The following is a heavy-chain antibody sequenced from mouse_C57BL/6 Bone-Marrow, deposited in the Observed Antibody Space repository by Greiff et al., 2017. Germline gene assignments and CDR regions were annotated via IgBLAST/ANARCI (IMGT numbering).Heavy chain of an antibody. CDR2: IWGGGST. Sequence: VQLQQSGPGLVAPSQRLSITCTVSGFSLTSYGVDWVRQPPGKGLEWLGVIWGGGSTNYNSALMSRLSISKDNSKSQVFLKMNSLQTDDTAMYYWAKHSTTVVSPYWYFDVWGTGTTVTVSS. D-gene: IGHD1-1*01. CDR3: AKHSTTVVSPYWYFDV. J-gene: IGHJ1*03. V-gene: IGHV2-9*01. CDR1: GFSLTSYG.